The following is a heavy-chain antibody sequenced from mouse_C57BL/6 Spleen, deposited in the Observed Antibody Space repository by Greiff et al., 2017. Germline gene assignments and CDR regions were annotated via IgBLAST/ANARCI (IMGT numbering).Heavy chain of an antibody. Sequence: QVQLQQSGPELVKPGASVKISCKASGYSFTSYYIHWVKQRPGQGLEWIGWINPGSGNTKYNEKFKGKATLTADTASSTAYMQLSSLTSEDSAVYYCARGGNYVDYWGQGTTLTVSS. V-gene: IGHV1-66*01. CDR2: INPGSGNT. CDR3: ARGGNYVDY. CDR1: GYSFTSYY. J-gene: IGHJ2*01.